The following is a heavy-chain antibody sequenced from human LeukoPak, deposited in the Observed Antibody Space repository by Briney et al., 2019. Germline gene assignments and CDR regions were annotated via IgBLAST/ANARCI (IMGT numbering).Heavy chain of an antibody. V-gene: IGHV3-11*01. CDR3: ARGAYDSSGFNWFDP. D-gene: IGHD3-22*01. CDR2: VSSSGATI. CDR1: GFTFSDYY. J-gene: IGHJ5*02. Sequence: PGGSLRLSCAASGFTFSDYYMSWLRQAPGKGLEWVSYVSSSGATIYYADSVKGRFTISRDNSKNPLYLQMNSLRAEDTAVYYCARGAYDSSGFNWFDPWGQGTLVTVSS.